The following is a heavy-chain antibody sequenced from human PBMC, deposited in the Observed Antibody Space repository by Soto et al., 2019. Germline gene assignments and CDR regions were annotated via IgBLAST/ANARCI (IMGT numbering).Heavy chain of an antibody. CDR2: IYHTGST. V-gene: IGHV4-61*03. CDR3: ARDRSDNLYSYDAFDI. Sequence: AETLSLTCTVSGGSVSSGSHYWSWIRQPPGKRLEWIAYIYHTGSTNYNPSLNSRVTISVDMSKNHVSLSLDSVTAADTAMYYCARDRSDNLYSYDAFDIWGQGTMVTVSS. CDR1: GGSVSSGSHY. J-gene: IGHJ3*02. D-gene: IGHD2-15*01.